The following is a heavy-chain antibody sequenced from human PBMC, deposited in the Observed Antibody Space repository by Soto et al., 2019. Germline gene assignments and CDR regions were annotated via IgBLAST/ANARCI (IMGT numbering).Heavy chain of an antibody. CDR3: ARGRPTVTTEGGVHAFDI. CDR2: INPNSGGT. J-gene: IGHJ3*02. Sequence: ASVKVSCKASGYTFTGYYTHWVRQAPGQGLEWMGWINPNSGGTNYAQKFQGWVTMTRDTSISTAYMELSRLRSDDTAVYYCARGRPTVTTEGGVHAFDIWGQGTMVTVSS. D-gene: IGHD4-17*01. CDR1: GYTFTGYY. V-gene: IGHV1-2*04.